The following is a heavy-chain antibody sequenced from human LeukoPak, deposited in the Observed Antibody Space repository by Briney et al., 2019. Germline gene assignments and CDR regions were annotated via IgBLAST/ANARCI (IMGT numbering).Heavy chain of an antibody. J-gene: IGHJ5*02. CDR1: GFTVSSDY. V-gene: IGHV3-64*01. CDR2: ISSNGGST. D-gene: IGHD3-3*01. CDR3: ARDGTYYDFWSGRNWFDP. Sequence: GGSLRLSCAASGFTVSSDYISWVRQAPGKGLEYVSAISSNGGSTYYANSVKGRFTISRDNSKNTLYLQMGSLRAEDMAVYYCARDGTYYDFWSGRNWFDPWGQGTLVTVSS.